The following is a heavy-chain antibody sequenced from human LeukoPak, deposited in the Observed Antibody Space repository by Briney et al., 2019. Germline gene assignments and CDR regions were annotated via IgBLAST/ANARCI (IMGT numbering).Heavy chain of an antibody. V-gene: IGHV3-21*01. J-gene: IGHJ6*03. CDR2: ISSSSSYI. CDR1: GFTFSSYW. CDR3: AREAILRFLEWLGDYYYMDV. Sequence: GGSLRLSCAASGFTFSSYWMSWVRQAPGKGLEWVSSISSSSSYIYYADSVKGRFTISRDNAKNSLYLQMNSLRAEDTAVYYCAREAILRFLEWLGDYYYMDVWGKGTTVTVSS. D-gene: IGHD3-3*01.